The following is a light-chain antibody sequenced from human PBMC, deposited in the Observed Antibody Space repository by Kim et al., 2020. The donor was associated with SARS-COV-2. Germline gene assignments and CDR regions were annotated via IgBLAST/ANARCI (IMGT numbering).Light chain of an antibody. CDR1: QSVSSSY. Sequence: SLSPGERATLSGRASQSVSSSYLAWYQQKPGQAPRLLIYGASSRATGIPDRFSGSGSGTDFTLTISRLETEDFAVYYCQQYGSSYTFGQGTKLEI. J-gene: IGKJ2*01. V-gene: IGKV3-20*01. CDR3: QQYGSSYT. CDR2: GAS.